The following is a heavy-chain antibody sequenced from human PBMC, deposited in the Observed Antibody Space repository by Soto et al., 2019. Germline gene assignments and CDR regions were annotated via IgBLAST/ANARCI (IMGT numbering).Heavy chain of an antibody. CDR3: ARVGSWYEVDY. J-gene: IGHJ4*02. Sequence: PSETLSLTCSVSVGSISSGDYYWSWIRQPPGKGLEWIGYIYYSGSTNYNPSLKSRVTISVDTSKNQFSLKLSSVTAADTAVYYCARVGSWYEVDYWGQGTLVTVSS. CDR1: VGSISSGDYY. V-gene: IGHV4-61*08. D-gene: IGHD6-13*01. CDR2: IYYSGST.